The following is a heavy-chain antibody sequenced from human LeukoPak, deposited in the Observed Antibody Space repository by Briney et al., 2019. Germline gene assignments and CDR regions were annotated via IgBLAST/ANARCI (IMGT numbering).Heavy chain of an antibody. CDR2: ISSSSSYT. CDR1: GFTLSVYY. CDR3: AREVAAYFDL. Sequence: PGGSLRLSCAASGFTLSVYYKSWIRQAPGKGLEWVSYISSSSSYTNYADSVKGRFTISRDNAKNSLYLQMNSLRAEDTAVYYCAREVAAYFDLWGRGTLVTVSS. V-gene: IGHV3-11*05. D-gene: IGHD6-19*01. J-gene: IGHJ2*01.